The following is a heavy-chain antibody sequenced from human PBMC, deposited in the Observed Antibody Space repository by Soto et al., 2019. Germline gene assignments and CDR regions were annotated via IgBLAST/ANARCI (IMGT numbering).Heavy chain of an antibody. J-gene: IGHJ4*02. CDR3: ARDAPCTVGTTVRGIFDY. D-gene: IGHD4-17*01. V-gene: IGHV3-23*01. Sequence: EVQLLESGGGLVQPGGSLRLSCAASGFTSSSSAMIWVRQAPGKGLEWVSAISGSGDKTYYADSVEGRFTISRDNSKNTLYLQMNSLSAEDTAVYYCARDAPCTVGTTVRGIFDYWGQGTLVTVSS. CDR1: GFTSSSSA. CDR2: ISGSGDKT.